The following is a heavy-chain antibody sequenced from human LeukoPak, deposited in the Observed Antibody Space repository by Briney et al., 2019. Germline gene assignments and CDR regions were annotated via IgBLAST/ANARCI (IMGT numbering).Heavy chain of an antibody. D-gene: IGHD1-26*01. CDR3: AREWELLEAFDY. V-gene: IGHV3-21*01. CDR1: GFTFSSYS. CDR2: ISSSSSYI. Sequence: GGSLRLSCAASGFTFSSYSMNWVRQAPGKGLEWVSSISSSSSYIYYADSVKGRFTISRDNAKNSLYLQMNSLRAKDTAVYYCAREWELLEAFDYWGQGTLVTVSS. J-gene: IGHJ4*02.